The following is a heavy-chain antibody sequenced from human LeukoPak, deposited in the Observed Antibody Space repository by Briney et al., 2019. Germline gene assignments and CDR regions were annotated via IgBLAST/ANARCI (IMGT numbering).Heavy chain of an antibody. CDR2: ISGSGGST. Sequence: PGGSPRLSCAASGFTFSDYAMSWVRQAPGKGLEWVSAISGSGGSTYYADSVKGRFTISRDNSKNTLYLQMNSLRGEDTVVYYCAKGGSPSCYSSSGYWGQGTLVTVSS. V-gene: IGHV3-23*01. J-gene: IGHJ4*02. CDR1: GFTFSDYA. D-gene: IGHD2-2*01. CDR3: AKGGSPSCYSSSGY.